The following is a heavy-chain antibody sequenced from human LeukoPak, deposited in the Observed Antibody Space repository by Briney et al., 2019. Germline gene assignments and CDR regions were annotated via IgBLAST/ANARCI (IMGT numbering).Heavy chain of an antibody. CDR1: GFTFSRYT. CDR2: ITSRSDYI. D-gene: IGHD3-3*01. CDR3: AREGSGLGYFDY. Sequence: GGSLRLSCTASGFTFSRYTMHWVRQAPGKGLEWVPSITSRSDYIYDADSVKGRLTISRDNAKNSLYLQMNSLRAEDTAVYYCAREGSGLGYFDYWGQGTLVTVSS. V-gene: IGHV3-21*01. J-gene: IGHJ4*02.